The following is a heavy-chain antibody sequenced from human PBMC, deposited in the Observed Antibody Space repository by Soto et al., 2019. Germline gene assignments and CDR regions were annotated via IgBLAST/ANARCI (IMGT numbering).Heavy chain of an antibody. CDR3: ARGDCVGGTCYSLAGSFYYYMDV. D-gene: IGHD2-15*01. CDR1: GLTFSNYW. V-gene: IGHV3-74*02. J-gene: IGHJ6*03. CDR2: INSDGSVS. Sequence: EVELVESGGGLVQPGGSLRLSCAASGLTFSNYWMYWVRQAPGKGLECVSRINSDGSVSSYADSVKGRLTISRDNVKNTLYLQMDSLRAEDTAAYFCARGDCVGGTCYSLAGSFYYYMDVWGKGTTVTVFS.